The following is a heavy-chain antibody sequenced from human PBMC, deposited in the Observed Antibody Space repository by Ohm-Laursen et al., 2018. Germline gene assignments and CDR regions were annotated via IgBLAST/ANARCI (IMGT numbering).Heavy chain of an antibody. CDR1: GFTFSSYG. D-gene: IGHD1-26*01. J-gene: IGHJ4*02. CDR2: ISGSGGST. V-gene: IGHV3-23*01. CDR3: ARAAGSYPYYFDY. Sequence: SLRLSCAASGFTFSSYGMHWVRQAPGKGLEWVSAISGSGGSTYYADSVKGRFTISRDNSKNTLYLQMNSLRAEDTAVYYCARAAGSYPYYFDYWGQGTLVTVSS.